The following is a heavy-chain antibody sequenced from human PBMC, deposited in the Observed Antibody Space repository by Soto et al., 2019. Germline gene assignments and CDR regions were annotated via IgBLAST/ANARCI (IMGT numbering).Heavy chain of an antibody. CDR2: IYHSGST. V-gene: IGHV4-30-2*01. J-gene: IGHJ6*02. CDR1: GGSISSGGYS. D-gene: IGHD3-10*01. Sequence: SETLSLTCAVSGGSISSGGYSWSWIRQPPGKGLEWIGYIYHSGSTYYNPSLKSRVTISVDRSKNQFSLKLSSVTAADTAVYYCARGVSFFRANPYGMDVWGQGTTVTVSS. CDR3: ARGVSFFRANPYGMDV.